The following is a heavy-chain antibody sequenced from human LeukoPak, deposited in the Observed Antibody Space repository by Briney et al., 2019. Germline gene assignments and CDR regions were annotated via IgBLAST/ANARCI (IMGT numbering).Heavy chain of an antibody. D-gene: IGHD5-18*01. CDR3: ARVAAMAQFDY. J-gene: IGHJ4*02. V-gene: IGHV3-48*03. Sequence: GGSLRLSCAASGFTFSSYEMNWVSQAPGKGLEWVSYISSSGSTIYYADSVKGRFTISRDNAKNSLYLQMNSLRAEDTAVYYCARVAAMAQFDYWRQGTLVSVCS. CDR2: ISSSGSTI. CDR1: GFTFSSYE.